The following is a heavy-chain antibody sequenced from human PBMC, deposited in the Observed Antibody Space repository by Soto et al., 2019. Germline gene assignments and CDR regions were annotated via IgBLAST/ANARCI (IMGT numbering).Heavy chain of an antibody. CDR1: GFTFSSYG. Sequence: GGSLRLSCAASGFTFSSYGMHWVRQAPGKGLEWVAVIWYDGSNKYYADSVKGRFTISRDNSKNTLYLQMNSLRAEDTAVYYCARDRSIVAFDYWGQGTLVTVSS. D-gene: IGHD5-12*01. V-gene: IGHV3-33*01. CDR2: IWYDGSNK. CDR3: ARDRSIVAFDY. J-gene: IGHJ4*02.